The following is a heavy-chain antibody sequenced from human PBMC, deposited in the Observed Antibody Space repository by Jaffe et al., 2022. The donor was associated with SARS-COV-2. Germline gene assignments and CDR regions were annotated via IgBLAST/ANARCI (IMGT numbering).Heavy chain of an antibody. CDR1: GGSISSYY. D-gene: IGHD4-17*01. CDR2: IYYSGST. J-gene: IGHJ5*02. V-gene: IGHV4-59*01. CDR3: ARDLEGGQEGDYGGWFDP. Sequence: QVQLQESGPGLVKPSETLSLTCTVSGGSISSYYWSWIRQPPGKGLEWIGYIYYSGSTNYNPSLKSRVTISVDTSKNQFSLKLSSVTAADTAVYYCARDLEGGQEGDYGGWFDPWGQGTLVTVSS.